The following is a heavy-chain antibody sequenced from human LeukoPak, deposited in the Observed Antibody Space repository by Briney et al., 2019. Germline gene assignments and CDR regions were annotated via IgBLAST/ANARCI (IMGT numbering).Heavy chain of an antibody. CDR2: IYYSGST. J-gene: IGHJ6*02. CDR1: GGSISSYY. CDR3: ARGGAAAGGVFNYYYYYGMDV. D-gene: IGHD6-13*01. V-gene: IGHV4-59*01. Sequence: SETLSLTCTVSGGSISSYYWSWIRQPPGKGLEWIGYIYYSGSTNYNPSLKSRVTISVDTSKNQFSLKLSSVTAADTAVYYCARGGAAAGGVFNYYYYYGMDVWGQGTTATVSS.